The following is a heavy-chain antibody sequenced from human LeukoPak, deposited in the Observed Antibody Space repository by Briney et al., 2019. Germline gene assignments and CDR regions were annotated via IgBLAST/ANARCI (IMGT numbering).Heavy chain of an antibody. CDR3: ASLGN. J-gene: IGHJ4*02. V-gene: IGHV3-7*01. CDR2: IKQDGSEK. Sequence: GGSLRLCCATSGFPFSNFWMNWVRQAPGKGLEWVANIKQDGSEKFYVDSVKGRFTISRDNAKNSLYLQMNSLRADDTAVYYCASLGNWGQGTLVTVSS. CDR1: GFPFSNFW. D-gene: IGHD1-1*01.